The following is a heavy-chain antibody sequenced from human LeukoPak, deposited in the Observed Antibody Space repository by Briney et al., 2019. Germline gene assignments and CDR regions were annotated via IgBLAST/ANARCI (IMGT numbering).Heavy chain of an antibody. CDR1: GDSISSSSYY. V-gene: IGHV4-39*07. CDR2: IYYSGST. Sequence: SETLSLTCTVSGDSISSSSYYWGWIRQPPGKGLEWIGSIYYSGSTYYNPSLKSRVTISVDTSKNQFSLKLSSVTAADTAVYYCNYGSGSYYNVYFQHWGQGTLVTVSS. CDR3: NYGSGSYYNVYFQH. J-gene: IGHJ1*01. D-gene: IGHD3-10*01.